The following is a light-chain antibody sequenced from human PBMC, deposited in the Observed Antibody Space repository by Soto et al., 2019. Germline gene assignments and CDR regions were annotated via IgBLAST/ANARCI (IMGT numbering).Light chain of an antibody. CDR2: GAS. CDR3: QQYGNSPWT. V-gene: IGKV3-20*01. CDR1: QTVDHAY. Sequence: VLTQSPGTLSLSLGDRATLSCRASQTVDHAYVAWYQQRPGQAPSLLVYGASTRAADVPERFSGSGSGTDFTLTIDRLEPEDSAVYSCQQYGNSPWTFGQGTKVEIK. J-gene: IGKJ1*01.